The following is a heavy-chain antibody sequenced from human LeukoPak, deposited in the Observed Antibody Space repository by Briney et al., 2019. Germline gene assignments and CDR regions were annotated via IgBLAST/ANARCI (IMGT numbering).Heavy chain of an antibody. CDR2: TYYRSKWYN. CDR1: GDSVSSNSAS. CDR3: ARGGYCSSTSCYGEDAFDI. V-gene: IGHV6-1*01. Sequence: SQTLSLTCAISGDSVSSNSASWNWIRRSPSRGLEWLGRTYYRSKWYNDYAVSVKSRITINPDTSKNQFSLQLNSVTPEDTAVYYCARGGYCSSTSCYGEDAFDIWGQGTMVTVSS. J-gene: IGHJ3*02. D-gene: IGHD2-2*01.